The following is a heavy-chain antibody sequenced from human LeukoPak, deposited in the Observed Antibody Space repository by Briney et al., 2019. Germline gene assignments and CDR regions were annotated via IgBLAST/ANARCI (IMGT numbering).Heavy chain of an antibody. J-gene: IGHJ4*02. CDR2: ISSNGAST. V-gene: IGHV3-23*01. Sequence: GGSLRLSCAASGFTFSSYAMSWVRQAPGKGPEWVSGISSNGASTYYVDSVKGRFTISRDNSKNTLFLQMNSLRAEDTAVYYCAKRGSVGTLGHFDYWGQGTLVTVSS. D-gene: IGHD6-13*01. CDR1: GFTFSSYA. CDR3: AKRGSVGTLGHFDY.